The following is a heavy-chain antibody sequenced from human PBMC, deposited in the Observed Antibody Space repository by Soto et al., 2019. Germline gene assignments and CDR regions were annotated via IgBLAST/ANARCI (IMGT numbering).Heavy chain of an antibody. CDR3: ARTSPVAGGFDY. CDR1: GGSSSNYY. D-gene: IGHD6-19*01. J-gene: IGHJ4*02. CDR2: IYDTT. Sequence: QVQLQESGPGLVKPSETLSLTCNVSGGSSSNYYCSWIGQAPGKRREWIAYIYDTTHYNPSLESRVTISADTSQNQISLKLNSVTAADTAIYYCARTSPVAGGFDYWGQGILVTVSS. V-gene: IGHV4-59*01.